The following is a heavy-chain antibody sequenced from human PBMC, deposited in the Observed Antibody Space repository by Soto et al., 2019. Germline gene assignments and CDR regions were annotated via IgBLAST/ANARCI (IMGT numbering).Heavy chain of an antibody. CDR3: ARTDEILGGYYYYYMDV. D-gene: IGHD3-10*01. CDR1: GFTFSSYG. Sequence: HPGGSLRLSCAASGFTFSSYGMHWVRQAPGKGLEWVAVIWYDGSNKYYADSVKGRFTISRDNSKNTLYLQMNSLRAEDTAVYYCARTDEILGGYYYYYMDVWGKGTTVTVSS. J-gene: IGHJ6*03. CDR2: IWYDGSNK. V-gene: IGHV3-33*01.